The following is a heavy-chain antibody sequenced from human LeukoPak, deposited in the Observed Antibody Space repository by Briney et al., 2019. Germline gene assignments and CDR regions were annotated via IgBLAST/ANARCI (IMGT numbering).Heavy chain of an antibody. CDR3: ARSTRYYAFDY. CDR1: GYSISSGYY. V-gene: IGHV4-38-2*01. Sequence: SETLSLTCAVSGYSISSGYYWGWIRQPPGKGLEWIGSIYHSGSTYYNPSLKSRVTISVDTSKNQFSLKLSSVTAADTAVYYCARSTRYYAFDYWGQGTLVTVSS. D-gene: IGHD2/OR15-2a*01. CDR2: IYHSGST. J-gene: IGHJ4*02.